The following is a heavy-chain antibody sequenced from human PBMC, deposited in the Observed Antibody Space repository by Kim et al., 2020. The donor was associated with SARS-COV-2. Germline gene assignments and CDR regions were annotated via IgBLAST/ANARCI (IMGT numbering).Heavy chain of an antibody. V-gene: IGHV1-8*01. J-gene: IGHJ4*02. Sequence: GYAQKFQGRVTMTRNTSISTAYMELSSLRSEETAVYYCARGTNGDYTFDYWGQGTLVTVSS. CDR3: ARGTNGDYTFDY. D-gene: IGHD4-17*01.